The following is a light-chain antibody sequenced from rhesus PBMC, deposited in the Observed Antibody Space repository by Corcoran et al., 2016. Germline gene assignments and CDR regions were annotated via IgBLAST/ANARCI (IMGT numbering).Light chain of an antibody. Sequence: DIQMTQSPSSLSASVGDRVTITCRASENVNNYLNWYQQKPGKAPKPLIYKASTLQSGVPSRFIGRGSGTDYTFTISSLQPEDVATYSGQHGYGTPLTFGGGTKVEIK. V-gene: IGKV1-74*01. CDR2: KAS. CDR1: ENVNNY. CDR3: QHGYGTPLT. J-gene: IGKJ4*01.